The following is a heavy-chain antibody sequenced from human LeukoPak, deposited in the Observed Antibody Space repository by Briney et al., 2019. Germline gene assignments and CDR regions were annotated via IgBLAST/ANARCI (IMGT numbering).Heavy chain of an antibody. CDR2: FSRSGVGT. CDR3: ARSTKVGSTSSFFDD. V-gene: IGHV3-23*01. D-gene: IGHD1-26*01. J-gene: IGHJ4*02. Sequence: PGGSLRFSCAASGFTFSSYAMSWVRQAPGKGLEWVSGFSRSGVGTYYADSVKGRFTISRDNAKNSLYLQMNSLRAEDTAVYYCARSTKVGSTSSFFDDWGQGALVTVSS. CDR1: GFTFSSYA.